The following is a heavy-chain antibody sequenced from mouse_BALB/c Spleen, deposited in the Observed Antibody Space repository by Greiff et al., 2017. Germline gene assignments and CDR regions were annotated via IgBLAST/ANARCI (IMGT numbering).Heavy chain of an antibody. CDR2: IDPENGNT. CDR1: GFNIKDYY. D-gene: IGHD1-2*01. CDR3: ARTTASYYAMDY. Sequence: EVKLVESGAELVRPGALVKLSCKASGFNIKDYYMHWVKQRPEQGLEWIGWIDPENGNTIYDPKFQGKASITADTSSNTAYLQLSSLTSEDTAVYYCARTTASYYAMDYWGQGTSVTVSS. J-gene: IGHJ4*01. V-gene: IGHV14-1*02.